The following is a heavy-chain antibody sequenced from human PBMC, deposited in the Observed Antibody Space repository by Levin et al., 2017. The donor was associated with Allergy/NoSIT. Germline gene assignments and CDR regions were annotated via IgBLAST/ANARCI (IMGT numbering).Heavy chain of an antibody. CDR3: AKVIGGRYSSGWYFDY. D-gene: IGHD6-19*01. Sequence: GGSLRLSCAASGFTFDSHAMTWVRQVPGKGLEWVSSITGTGGTTYYADSVKGRFTISRDNSKNTLYLQMNSLRAEDTAIFYCAKVIGGRYSSGWYFDYWGQGTLVTVSS. V-gene: IGHV3-23*01. J-gene: IGHJ4*02. CDR1: GFTFDSHA. CDR2: ITGTGGTT.